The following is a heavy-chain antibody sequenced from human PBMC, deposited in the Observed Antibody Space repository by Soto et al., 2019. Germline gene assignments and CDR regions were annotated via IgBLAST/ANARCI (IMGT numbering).Heavy chain of an antibody. CDR1: GFTFSSYA. V-gene: IGHV3-23*01. J-gene: IGHJ4*02. Sequence: PGGSLRLSCAASGFTFSSYAMSWVRQAPGKGLEWVSAISGSGGSTYYADSVKGRFTISRDSSKNTLYLQMNSLRAEDTAVYYCAKPLEDGTMIVVVRYDTFDYWGQGTLVTVSS. D-gene: IGHD3-22*01. CDR2: ISGSGGST. CDR3: AKPLEDGTMIVVVRYDTFDY.